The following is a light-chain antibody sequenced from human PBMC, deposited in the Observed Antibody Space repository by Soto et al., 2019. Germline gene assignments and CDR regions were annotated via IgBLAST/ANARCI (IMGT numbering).Light chain of an antibody. CDR1: QRISSW. CDR2: KAS. J-gene: IGKJ1*01. CDR3: QHYNSYPWT. V-gene: IGKV1-5*03. Sequence: DIQMTQSPSTLSASVGDRVTITCRASQRISSWLAWYQQKPGKAPKLLIYKASSLDSGVPSRFSGSGSGTEFTLTISSLQPDDFATFYCQHYNSYPWTFGQGTKVEIK.